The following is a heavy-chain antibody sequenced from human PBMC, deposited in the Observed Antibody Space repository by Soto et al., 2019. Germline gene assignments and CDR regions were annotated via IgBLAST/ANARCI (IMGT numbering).Heavy chain of an antibody. J-gene: IGHJ6*02. V-gene: IGHV3-48*02. Sequence: GGSLRLSCAASGFTVSSYSMNWVRQAPGKGLEWVSYISSSSSTIYYADSVKGRFTISRDNAKNSLYLQMNSLRDEDTAVYYCARGQITIFGVVTRTYAMDVWGQGTTVTVSS. D-gene: IGHD3-3*01. CDR1: GFTVSSYS. CDR3: ARGQITIFGVVTRTYAMDV. CDR2: ISSSSSTI.